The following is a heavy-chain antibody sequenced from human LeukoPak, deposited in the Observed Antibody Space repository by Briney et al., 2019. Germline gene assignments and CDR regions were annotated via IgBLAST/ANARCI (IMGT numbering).Heavy chain of an antibody. V-gene: IGHV4-4*02. Sequence: SETLSLTCAVSGGSISSSNWWSWVRQPPGKGLEWIGEIYHSGSTNYSPSLKSRVTISVDTSKNQFSLKLRSVTAADTAVYYCARISSSNWYNERGAFDVWGQGTMVTVSS. D-gene: IGHD6-13*01. CDR2: IYHSGST. CDR1: GGSISSSNW. CDR3: ARISSSNWYNERGAFDV. J-gene: IGHJ3*01.